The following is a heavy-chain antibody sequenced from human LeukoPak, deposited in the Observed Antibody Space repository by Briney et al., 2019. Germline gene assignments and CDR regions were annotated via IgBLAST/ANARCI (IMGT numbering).Heavy chain of an antibody. J-gene: IGHJ4*02. V-gene: IGHV4-38-2*02. D-gene: IGHD3-3*02. CDR2: IYHSGST. CDR1: GYSISSGYY. CDR3: ARVVSLYYFDY. Sequence: PSETLSLTCTVSGYSISSGYYWGWIRQPPGKGLEWIGSIYHSGSTYYNPSLKSRVTISVDTSKNQFSLKLSSVTAADTAVYYCARVVSLYYFDYWGQGTLVTVSS.